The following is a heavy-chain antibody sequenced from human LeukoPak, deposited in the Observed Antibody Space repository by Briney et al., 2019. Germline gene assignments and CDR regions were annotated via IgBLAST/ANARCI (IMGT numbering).Heavy chain of an antibody. CDR3: ASYGDHVSYFEY. V-gene: IGHV3-48*03. Sequence: GGSLRLSCAASGFTFSSYEINWVRQAPGKGLEWVSYISSSGSTIYYADSVKGRFTISRDNAKKSLYLQMNSLRAEDTAVYYCASYGDHVSYFEYWGQGTLVTVSS. D-gene: IGHD4-17*01. CDR2: ISSSGSTI. J-gene: IGHJ4*02. CDR1: GFTFSSYE.